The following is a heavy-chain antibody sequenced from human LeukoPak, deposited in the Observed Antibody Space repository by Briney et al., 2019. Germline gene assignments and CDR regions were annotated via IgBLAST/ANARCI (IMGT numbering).Heavy chain of an antibody. Sequence: SETLSLTCAVYGGSFSGYYWSWTRQPPGKGLEWIGEINHSGSTNYNPSLKSRVTISVDTSKNQFSLKLSSVTAADTAVYYCARAKGYSYGLRFDPWGQGTLVTVSS. CDR2: INHSGST. D-gene: IGHD5-18*01. CDR1: GGSFSGYY. CDR3: ARAKGYSYGLRFDP. J-gene: IGHJ5*02. V-gene: IGHV4-34*01.